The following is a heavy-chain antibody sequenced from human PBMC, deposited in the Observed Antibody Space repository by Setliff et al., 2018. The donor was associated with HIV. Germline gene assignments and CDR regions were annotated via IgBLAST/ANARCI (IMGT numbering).Heavy chain of an antibody. Sequence: ASVKVSCKASGYIFTVYHIHWVRQAPGQGLEWVGWINPNSGGTKFAEEFQDRVTMTRDTSISTAYMELSRLRFDDTAVYYCARVRGNGSPGYFDYWGQGTLVTVSS. CDR1: GYIFTVYH. D-gene: IGHD1-26*01. CDR2: INPNSGGT. J-gene: IGHJ4*02. CDR3: ARVRGNGSPGYFDY. V-gene: IGHV1-2*02.